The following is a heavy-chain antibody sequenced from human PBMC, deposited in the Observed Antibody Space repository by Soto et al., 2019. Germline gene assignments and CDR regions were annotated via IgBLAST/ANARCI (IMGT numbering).Heavy chain of an antibody. J-gene: IGHJ6*02. CDR1: GYTFTGYY. Sequence: ASVKVSCKASGYTFTGYYMHWVRQAPGQGLEWMGWINPNSGGTNYAQKFQGWVTMTRDTSISTAYMELSRLRSDDTAVYYCARRSVVGDYYYYGMDVWGQGTTVTVSS. CDR3: ARRSVVGDYYYYGMDV. V-gene: IGHV1-2*04. CDR2: INPNSGGT. D-gene: IGHD1-26*01.